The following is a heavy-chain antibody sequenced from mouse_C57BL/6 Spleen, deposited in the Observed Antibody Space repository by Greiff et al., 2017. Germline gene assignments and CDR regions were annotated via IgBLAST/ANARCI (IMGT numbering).Heavy chain of an antibody. J-gene: IGHJ4*01. V-gene: IGHV2-9-1*01. CDR2: IWTGGGT. CDR3: ASDYYGSSGYAMDY. Sequence: VKLVESGPGLVAPSQSLSITCTVSGFSLTSYAISWVRQPPGKGLEWLGVIWTGGGTNYNSALKSRLSISKDNSKSQVFLKMNSLQTDDTARYYCASDYYGSSGYAMDYWGQGTSVTVSS. CDR1: GFSLTSYA. D-gene: IGHD1-1*01.